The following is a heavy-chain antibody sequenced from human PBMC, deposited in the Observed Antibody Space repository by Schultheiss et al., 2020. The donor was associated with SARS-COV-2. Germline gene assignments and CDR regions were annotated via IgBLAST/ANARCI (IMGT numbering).Heavy chain of an antibody. CDR1: GLSGFSLSTSGVG. CDR3: ARIWTTVFARGMDA. Sequence: SGPTLVKPTQTLTLTCTFSGLSGFSLSTSGVGVGWIRQPPGKALEWLALIEWDDDKYYSTSLKTRLTISRDTSKNQVVLTMTNMGPVDTATYYCARIWTTVFARGMDAWGKGTTVTVSS. J-gene: IGHJ6*03. D-gene: IGHD4-17*01. CDR2: IEWDDDK. V-gene: IGHV2-70*01.